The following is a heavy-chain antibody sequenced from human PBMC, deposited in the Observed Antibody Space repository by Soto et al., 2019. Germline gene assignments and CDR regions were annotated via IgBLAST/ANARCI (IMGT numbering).Heavy chain of an antibody. CDR3: ARIGGRCSSTSCPAGDAFDI. V-gene: IGHV4-34*01. CDR1: GGSFSGYD. CDR2: INHSGST. J-gene: IGHJ3*02. Sequence: SETLSLTCAFYGGSFSGYDWSWIRQPPGKGLEWIGEINHSGSTNYNPSLKSRVTISVDTSKNQFSLKLSSVTAADTAVYYCARIGGRCSSTSCPAGDAFDIWGQGTMVTVSS. D-gene: IGHD2-2*01.